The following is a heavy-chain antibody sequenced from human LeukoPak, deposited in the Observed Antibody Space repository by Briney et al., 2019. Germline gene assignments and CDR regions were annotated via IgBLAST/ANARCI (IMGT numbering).Heavy chain of an antibody. CDR2: IYYSGST. V-gene: IGHV4-31*03. D-gene: IGHD3-10*01. J-gene: IGHJ5*02. CDR3: ARDGSGSYNWFDP. CDR1: GGSISSGGYY. Sequence: SETLSPTCTVSGGSISSGGYYWSWIRQHPGKGLEWIGYIYYSGSTYYNPSLKSRVTISVDTSKNQFSLKLSSVTAADTAVYYCARDGSGSYNWFDPWGQGTLVTVSS.